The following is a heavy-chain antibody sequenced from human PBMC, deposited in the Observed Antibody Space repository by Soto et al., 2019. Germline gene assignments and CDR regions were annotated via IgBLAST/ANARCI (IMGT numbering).Heavy chain of an antibody. CDR2: IYYSGST. D-gene: IGHD3-10*01. CDR1: GGSVNSGHYY. CDR3: ARESSLLLSDSGKKIDP. J-gene: IGHJ5*01. Sequence: SETLSLTCTVSGGSVNSGHYYWNWIRQSPGKGLEWIGYIYYSGSTNYNSSLKSRLSISIDTSRNQFSLKLTSVTAADTAVYYCARESSLLLSDSGKKIDPWGQGILVTVSS. V-gene: IGHV4-61*01.